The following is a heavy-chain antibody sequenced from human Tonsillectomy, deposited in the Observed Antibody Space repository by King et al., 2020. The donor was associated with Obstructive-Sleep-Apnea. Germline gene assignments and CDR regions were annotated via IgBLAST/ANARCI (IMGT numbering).Heavy chain of an antibody. CDR3: AKMGSFNSYSSSWYNFDY. J-gene: IGHJ4*02. V-gene: IGHV3-53*04. Sequence: VQLVESGGPLVRPGGSLRLSCAASGFTVSSSFMSWVRQAPGKGLEWVSLIDSGGDSHYADSLKGRFTIFRHSSENTLDLQMDSLRPEDTAVYYCAKMGSFNSYSSSWYNFDYWGQGTLVSVSS. CDR1: GFTVSSSF. D-gene: IGHD6-13*01. CDR2: IDSGGDS.